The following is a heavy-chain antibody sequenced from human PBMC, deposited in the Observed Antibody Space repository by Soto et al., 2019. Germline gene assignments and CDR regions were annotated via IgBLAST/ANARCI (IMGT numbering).Heavy chain of an antibody. V-gene: IGHV3-30*18. CDR3: AKTWDYYDFWRADV. D-gene: IGHD3-3*01. Sequence: AQLEESGGGVVQPGMSLSLSCAASGFTFSSYGMHWVRQAPGKGLEWAAVISYSASSKYYTDSVKGRFTISRDNSKYTLYLRLNSLRAEDTAVYYCAKTWDYYDFWRADVWGQGTTVTVSS. CDR2: ISYSASSK. CDR1: GFTFSSYG. J-gene: IGHJ6*02.